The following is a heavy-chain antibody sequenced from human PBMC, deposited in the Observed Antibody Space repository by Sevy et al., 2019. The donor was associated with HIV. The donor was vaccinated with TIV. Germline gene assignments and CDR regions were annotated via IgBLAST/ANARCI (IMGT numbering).Heavy chain of an antibody. CDR1: GFTFSSYA. CDR2: ISGSGGST. Sequence: GGSLRLSCAASGFTFSSYAMSWVRQAPGKGLEWVSAISGSGGSTYYADSVKGRFTISRENSKNTLYLQMNSLRAEDTAVYYCAKMGGSAWSGYYQYNWFDPWGQGTLVTVSS. CDR3: AKMGGSAWSGYYQYNWFDP. V-gene: IGHV3-23*01. D-gene: IGHD3-3*01. J-gene: IGHJ5*02.